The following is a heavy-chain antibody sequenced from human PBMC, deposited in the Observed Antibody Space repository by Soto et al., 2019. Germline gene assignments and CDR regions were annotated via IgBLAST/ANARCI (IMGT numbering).Heavy chain of an antibody. CDR3: SRSPEVGVRGDY. CDR1: GFPFSAYN. CDR2: ITVGSSNI. J-gene: IGHJ4*02. Sequence: EVQLVESGGGLVKPGGSLRLSCTGSGFPFSAYNINWVRQAPGKGLEWVSSITVGSSNIYQPNSMKGRFTISRDEAKNSVYLQIDILRDEDTALYYCSRSPEVGVRGDYWGQGTLVTVSS. V-gene: IGHV3-21*01. D-gene: IGHD3-16*01.